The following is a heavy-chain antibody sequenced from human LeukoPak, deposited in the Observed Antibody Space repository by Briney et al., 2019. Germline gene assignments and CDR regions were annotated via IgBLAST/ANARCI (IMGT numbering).Heavy chain of an antibody. Sequence: PSETLSLTCAVYGGSFSGYYWSWIRQPPGKGLEWIGEINHSGSTNYNPSLKSRVTISVDTSKNQFSLKLSSVTAADTAVYYCARGPLGSSLFDYWGQGTLVTVSS. V-gene: IGHV4-34*01. J-gene: IGHJ4*02. CDR2: INHSGST. CDR3: ARGPLGSSLFDY. D-gene: IGHD6-6*01. CDR1: GGSFSGYY.